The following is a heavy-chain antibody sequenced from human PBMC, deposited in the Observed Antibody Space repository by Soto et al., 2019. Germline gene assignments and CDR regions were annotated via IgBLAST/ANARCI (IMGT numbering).Heavy chain of an antibody. CDR2: INAGNGNT. Sequence: GASVKVSCKASGYTFTSYAMHWVRQAPGQRLEWMGWINAGNGNTKYSQKFQGRVTITRDTSASTAYTELSSLRSEDTAVYYCAREDRRYSSGWYEPWGQGTLVTVSS. CDR1: GYTFTSYA. V-gene: IGHV1-3*01. CDR3: AREDRRYSSGWYEP. D-gene: IGHD6-19*01. J-gene: IGHJ5*02.